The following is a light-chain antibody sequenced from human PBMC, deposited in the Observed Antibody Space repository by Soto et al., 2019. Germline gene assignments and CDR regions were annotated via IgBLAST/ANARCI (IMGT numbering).Light chain of an antibody. Sequence: EIVLTQSPGTRSCFPGKEATLSCRPIRILITRYLAWSQQKPGQAPRLLIYGASSRATGIPDRFSGSGSGTDFTLTISRLEPEDFAVYSCQQYGTSPTFGQGTRLEIK. J-gene: IGKJ5*01. CDR1: RILITRY. CDR2: GAS. CDR3: QQYGTSPT. V-gene: IGKV3-20*01.